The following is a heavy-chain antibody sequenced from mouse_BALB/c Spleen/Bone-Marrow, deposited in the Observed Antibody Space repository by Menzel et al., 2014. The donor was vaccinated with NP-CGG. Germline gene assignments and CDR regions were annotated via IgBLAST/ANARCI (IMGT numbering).Heavy chain of an antibody. CDR3: VRDGDYRYAY. CDR2: ISDGGTYT. D-gene: IGHD2-14*01. V-gene: IGHV5-4*02. Sequence: EVNVVESGGGLVKPGGSLKLPCAASGFTFSDYYIYWVRQTPEKRLEWVATISDGGTYTYYPDTVKGRFTISRDNAKNNLYLQMNGLKSEDTAMYYCVRDGDYRYAYWGQGTLVTVSA. CDR1: GFTFSDYY. J-gene: IGHJ3*01.